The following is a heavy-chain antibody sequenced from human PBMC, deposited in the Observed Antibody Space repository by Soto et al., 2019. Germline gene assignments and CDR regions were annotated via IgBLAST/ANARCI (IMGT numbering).Heavy chain of an antibody. V-gene: IGHV3-30*18. CDR2: ISYDGSNQ. J-gene: IGHJ4*02. Sequence: GGSLRLSCAASGFTFNIYGMHWVRQAPDKGLEWVALISYDGSNQYYADSVKGRFTISRDNSKNTLFLQMNSLRADDTAVCYCAKDQASGQGSFDSWGQGTLVTV. CDR1: GFTFNIYG. CDR3: AKDQASGQGSFDS.